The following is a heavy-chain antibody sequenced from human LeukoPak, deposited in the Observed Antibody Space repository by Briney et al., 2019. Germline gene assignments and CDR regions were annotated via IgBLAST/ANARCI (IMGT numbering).Heavy chain of an antibody. CDR1: GFTFSSYA. CDR3: ARASSSWYYFDY. D-gene: IGHD6-13*01. J-gene: IGHJ4*02. Sequence: GGSLRLSCAASGFTFSSYAMSWVRQAPGRGLEWVAVIWYDGSNKYYADSVKGRFTISRDNSKNTLYLQMNSLRAEDTAVYYCARASSSWYYFDYWGQGTLVTVSS. V-gene: IGHV3-33*08. CDR2: IWYDGSNK.